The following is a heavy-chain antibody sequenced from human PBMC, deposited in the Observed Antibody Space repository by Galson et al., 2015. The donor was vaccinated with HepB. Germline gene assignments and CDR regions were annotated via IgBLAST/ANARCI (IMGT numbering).Heavy chain of an antibody. Sequence: SLRLSCAASGFSFSSYAMNWVRQAPGKGLEWVSYTSGMSGTINYADSVKGRFTISRDNAKNSLYLQMNSLRAEDTAVYFCAKQGRTFPLWGRGTLVTVSS. CDR1: GFSFSSYA. D-gene: IGHD3-16*01. J-gene: IGHJ2*01. CDR3: AKQGRTFPL. CDR2: TSGMSGTI. V-gene: IGHV3-48*03.